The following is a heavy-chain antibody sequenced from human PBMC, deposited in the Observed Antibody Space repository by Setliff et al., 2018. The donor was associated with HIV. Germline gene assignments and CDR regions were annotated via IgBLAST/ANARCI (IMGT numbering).Heavy chain of an antibody. CDR2: MNPNSGNT. Sequence: GASVKVSCKASGYTFTSYDINWVRQATGQGLEWMGWMNPNSGNTGYAQKFQGRGTMTRNTSISTAYMELSSLRSEDTAVYYCARAREITFGGVIVISHYHFDYWGQGTLVTVSS. D-gene: IGHD3-16*02. CDR1: GYTFTSYD. J-gene: IGHJ4*02. CDR3: ARAREITFGGVIVISHYHFDY. V-gene: IGHV1-8*01.